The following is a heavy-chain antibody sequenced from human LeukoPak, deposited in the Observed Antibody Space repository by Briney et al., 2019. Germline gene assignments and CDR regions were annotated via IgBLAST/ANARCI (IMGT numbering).Heavy chain of an antibody. CDR1: DYTFTTYG. CDR2: ISPYSGST. Sequence: ASVKVSCKASDYTFTTYGISWVRQAPGQGLEWMGWISPYSGSTFYAQKLQGGLTMTTDTSTCTAYMELRSLRSDDTAVYYCARFFTADNVVDYWGQGTLVTVSS. J-gene: IGHJ4*02. D-gene: IGHD1-1*01. CDR3: ARFFTADNVVDY. V-gene: IGHV1-18*01.